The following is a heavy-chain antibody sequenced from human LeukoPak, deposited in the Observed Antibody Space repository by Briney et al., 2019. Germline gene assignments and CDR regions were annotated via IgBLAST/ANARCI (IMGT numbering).Heavy chain of an antibody. CDR2: IASDGSST. J-gene: IGHJ4*02. CDR1: GFTFSSYW. CDR3: ARDRGDGYNRDLSAY. V-gene: IGHV3-74*01. Sequence: PGGSLRLSCAASGFTFSSYWMNWVRQAPGKGLVWVSRIASDGSSTTYADSVKGRFSISRDNAKNTLYLQMNSLRVEDTAVYYCARDRGDGYNRDLSAYWGQGTLVTVSS. D-gene: IGHD5-24*01.